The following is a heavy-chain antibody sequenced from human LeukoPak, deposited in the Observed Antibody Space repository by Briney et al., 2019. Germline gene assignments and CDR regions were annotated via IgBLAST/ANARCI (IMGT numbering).Heavy chain of an antibody. Sequence: GGSLRLSCAFSEFTFSSYAMGWVRQAPGKGLEWVSAITNSGETTYYADSVKGRFTISRDNSKNTLYLQMNSLRAEDTAIYYCARRSGSAWGHFDFWGQGTLVTVSS. V-gene: IGHV3-23*01. CDR3: ARRSGSAWGHFDF. D-gene: IGHD1-1*01. J-gene: IGHJ4*02. CDR1: EFTFSSYA. CDR2: ITNSGETT.